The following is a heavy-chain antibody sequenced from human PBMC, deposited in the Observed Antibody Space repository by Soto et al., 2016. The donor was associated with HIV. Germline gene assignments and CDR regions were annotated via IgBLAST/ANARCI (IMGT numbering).Heavy chain of an antibody. D-gene: IGHD3-9*01. CDR1: GFTFSNAW. CDR2: IKSKTYGGTT. J-gene: IGHJ4*02. V-gene: IGHV3-15*01. CDR3: TTDLRAHIYDLLTGYSGITNFGY. Sequence: EVQVVEAGGGLVKPGESLRLSCATSGFTFSNAWMIWVRQAPGKGLEWVGRIKSKTYGGTTDYAAPVKGRFSISRDDSKKHAVICKMNSLKTEDTAVYYCTTDLRAHIYDLLTGYSGITNFGYWGQGTLVTVSS.